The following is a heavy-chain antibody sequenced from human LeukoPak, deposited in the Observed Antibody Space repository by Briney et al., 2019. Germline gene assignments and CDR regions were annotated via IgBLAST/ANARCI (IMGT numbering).Heavy chain of an antibody. CDR3: ARPIRATSTGISDAFDI. Sequence: SQTLSLTCTVSGDSISRSAGDFYWSWVRQHPGKGLEWIGYIYYSGTTYYNPSLKSRLHISVDTSTNQFSLDLTSVTAADTAVYYCARPIRATSTGISDAFDIWAQGTLVVVSS. J-gene: IGHJ3*02. CDR2: IYYSGTT. D-gene: IGHD2-2*02. CDR1: GDSISRSAGDFY. V-gene: IGHV4-30-4*01.